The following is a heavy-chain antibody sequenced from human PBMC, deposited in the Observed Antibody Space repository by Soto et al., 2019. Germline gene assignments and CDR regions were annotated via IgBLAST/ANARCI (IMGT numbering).Heavy chain of an antibody. CDR2: IWYDGSNK. V-gene: IGHV3-33*01. J-gene: IGHJ4*02. D-gene: IGHD6-6*01. CDR1: GFTFSSYG. Sequence: GGSLRLSCAASGFTFSSYGMHWVRQAPGKGLEWVAVIWYDGSNKYYADSVKGRFTISRDNSKNTLYLQMNSLRAEDTAVYYCARDPAGDLEYSSSRFDYWGQGTLVTVSS. CDR3: ARDPAGDLEYSSSRFDY.